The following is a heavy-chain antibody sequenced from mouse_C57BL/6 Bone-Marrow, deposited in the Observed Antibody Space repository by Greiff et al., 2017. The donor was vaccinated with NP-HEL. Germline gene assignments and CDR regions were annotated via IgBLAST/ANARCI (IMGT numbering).Heavy chain of an antibody. CDR1: GYTFTSYW. CDR3: ARVGGLRRRGFDYAMDY. Sequence: VQLQQSGAELVKPGASVKLSCKASGYTFTSYWMQWVKQRPGQGLEWIGEIDPSDSYTNYNQKFKGKATLTVDTSSSTAYMQLSSLTSEDSAVYYCARVGGLRRRGFDYAMDYWGQGTSVTVSS. CDR2: IDPSDSYT. V-gene: IGHV1-50*01. J-gene: IGHJ4*01. D-gene: IGHD2-4*01.